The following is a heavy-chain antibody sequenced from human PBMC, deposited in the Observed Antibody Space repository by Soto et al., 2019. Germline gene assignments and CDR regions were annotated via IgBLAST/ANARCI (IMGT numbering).Heavy chain of an antibody. CDR3: ENHGGFDF. CDR2: ISIRGDYR. J-gene: IGHJ3*01. V-gene: IGHV3-23*01. CDR1: GVTFSSSG. D-gene: IGHD4-17*01. Sequence: EGQLLQSGGGLVQPGEYLSLSCAASGVTFSSSGMSWVRQAPGKGLEWVSSISIRGDYRYYADSVKGRFTISRDNSKNTLYLQMSSLTAEDTGLYYCENHGGFDFRGQGTMVAVSS.